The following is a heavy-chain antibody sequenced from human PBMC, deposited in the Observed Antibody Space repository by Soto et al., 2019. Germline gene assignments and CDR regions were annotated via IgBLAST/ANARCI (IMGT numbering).Heavy chain of an antibody. Sequence: ALETLSLPCAVFGGSFSGYYWSWIRQPPGKGLEWIGEINHSGSTNYNPSLKSRVTISVDTSKNQFSLKLSSVTAADTAVYYCARAMVRGVNYYYYMDVWGKGTTVTVSS. CDR3: ARAMVRGVNYYYYMDV. CDR1: GGSFSGYY. D-gene: IGHD3-10*01. J-gene: IGHJ6*03. V-gene: IGHV4-34*01. CDR2: INHSGST.